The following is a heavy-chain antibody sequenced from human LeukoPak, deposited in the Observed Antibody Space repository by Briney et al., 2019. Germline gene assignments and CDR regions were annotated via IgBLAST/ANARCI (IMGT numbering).Heavy chain of an antibody. CDR1: GGTFSSYA. V-gene: IGHV1-69*01. CDR3: ARGADLPYYMDV. Sequence: SVKVSCKASGGTFSSYAISWVRQAPGQGLEWMGGIIPIFGTANYAQKFQGRVTITADESTSTAFMELSSLRSEDTAVYYCARGADLPYYMDVWGKGTTVTVSS. CDR2: IIPIFGTA. J-gene: IGHJ6*03.